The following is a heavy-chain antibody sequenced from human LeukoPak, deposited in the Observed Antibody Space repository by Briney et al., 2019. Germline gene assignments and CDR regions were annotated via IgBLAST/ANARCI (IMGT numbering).Heavy chain of an antibody. Sequence: GRSLRLSCAASGFTFSSYAMHWVRQAPGKGLEWVAVISYDGSNKYYADPVKGRFTISRDNSKNTLYLQMNSLRAEDTAVYYCARDGAYHPLGVNDAFDIWGQGTMVTVSS. V-gene: IGHV3-30-3*01. D-gene: IGHD3-10*01. J-gene: IGHJ3*02. CDR1: GFTFSSYA. CDR3: ARDGAYHPLGVNDAFDI. CDR2: ISYDGSNK.